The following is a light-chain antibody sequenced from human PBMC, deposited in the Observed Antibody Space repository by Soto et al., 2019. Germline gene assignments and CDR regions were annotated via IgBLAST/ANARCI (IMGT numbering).Light chain of an antibody. Sequence: QSALTQPASVSGSPGQSITISCTGTSSDVGGYNYVSWYQQHPGKAPKLMIYEVSNRSSGFSNRFSGSKSGNTASLTISGLQAEDEADYYCSSYTSSGTLVFGIGTKLTVL. CDR1: SSDVGGYNY. CDR3: SSYTSSGTLV. CDR2: EVS. J-gene: IGLJ1*01. V-gene: IGLV2-14*01.